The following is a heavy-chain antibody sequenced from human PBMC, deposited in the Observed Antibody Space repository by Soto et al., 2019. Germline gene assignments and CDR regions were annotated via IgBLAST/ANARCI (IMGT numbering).Heavy chain of an antibody. D-gene: IGHD1-26*01. J-gene: IGHJ4*02. V-gene: IGHV4-4*02. CDR3: ARSEATGLDH. CDR2: AHHSGRT. CDR1: GGSMTSSNW. Sequence: QVQLQESGPGLVKPSGTLSLTCTVSGGSMTSSNWWNWVRQSPGKGLEWIGEAHHSGRTNYNPSLKSRVTLSVDKSKNHFSLKLSSVTAADTAVYYCARSEATGLDHWGQGTLVTVSS.